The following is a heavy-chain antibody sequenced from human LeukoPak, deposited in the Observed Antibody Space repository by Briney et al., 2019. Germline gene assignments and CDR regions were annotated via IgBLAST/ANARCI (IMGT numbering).Heavy chain of an antibody. D-gene: IGHD3-10*01. Sequence: ASVKVSCKASGYTFTSYDINWVRQATGQGLEWMGWMNPNNGNKAYAQKFQGRVTITRNTSISTAYMELSSLRSEDTALYYCARVGHYYGSGSSYTYYYYMDVWRKGTAVTDSS. CDR1: GYTFTSYD. J-gene: IGHJ6*03. CDR2: MNPNNGNK. V-gene: IGHV1-8*03. CDR3: ARVGHYYGSGSSYTYYYYMDV.